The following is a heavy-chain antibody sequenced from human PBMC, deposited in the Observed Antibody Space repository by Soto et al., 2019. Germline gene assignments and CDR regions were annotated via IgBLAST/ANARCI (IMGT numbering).Heavy chain of an antibody. CDR3: AREAGLTGSSSSYYYYMDV. CDR2: ISSSSSYI. D-gene: IGHD6-6*01. CDR1: GFTFSIYS. J-gene: IGHJ6*03. Sequence: GGSLRLSCAASGFTFSIYSMNWVRQAPGKGLEWVSSISSSSSYIYYADSVKGRFTIAKDNAKNSMYLQMNSLRAEDMAVYYCAREAGLTGSSSSYYYYMDVWGKGTTVTVSS. V-gene: IGHV3-21*01.